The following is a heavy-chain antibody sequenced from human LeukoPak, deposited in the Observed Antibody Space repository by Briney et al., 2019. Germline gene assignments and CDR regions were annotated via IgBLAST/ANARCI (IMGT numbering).Heavy chain of an antibody. Sequence: ASVKVSCKASGGTFSSYAISWVRQAPGQGLEWMGGIIPIFGTANYAQKFQGRVTITADKSTSTAYMELSSLRSEDTAVYYCATSTDYSDSSGFARTLDYWGQGTLVTVSS. CDR3: ATSTDYSDSSGFARTLDY. CDR1: GGTFSSYA. CDR2: IIPIFGTA. V-gene: IGHV1-69*06. J-gene: IGHJ4*02. D-gene: IGHD3-22*01.